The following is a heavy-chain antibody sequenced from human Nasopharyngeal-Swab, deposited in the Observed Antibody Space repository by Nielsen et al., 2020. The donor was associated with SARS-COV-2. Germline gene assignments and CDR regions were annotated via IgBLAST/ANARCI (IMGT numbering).Heavy chain of an antibody. CDR1: GFTFSSTW. CDR3: AKGRGWNSCDAFDV. V-gene: IGHV3-74*01. J-gene: IGHJ3*01. Sequence: GGPRRPPCAAPGFTFSSTWMPWVRKAQGKGLVWLPRINSDGSSTDYADSVKGRFTISRDIAKSTLYVQMNSLRVEDTAVYYCAKGRGWNSCDAFDVWGQGTMVTVPS. CDR2: INSDGSST. D-gene: IGHD1-7*01.